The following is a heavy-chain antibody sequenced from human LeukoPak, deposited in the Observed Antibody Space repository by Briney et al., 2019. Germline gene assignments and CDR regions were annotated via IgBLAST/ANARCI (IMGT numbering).Heavy chain of an antibody. CDR2: IYYSGST. V-gene: IGHV4-59*01. CDR1: GGSISSYY. Sequence: SETLSLTCTDSGGSISSYYWSWIRQPPGKGLEWIGYIYYSGSTNYNPSLKSRVTISVDTSKNQFSLKLSSVTAADTAVYYCARSYRELWFDYWGQGTLVTVSS. J-gene: IGHJ4*02. D-gene: IGHD1-26*01. CDR3: ARSYRELWFDY.